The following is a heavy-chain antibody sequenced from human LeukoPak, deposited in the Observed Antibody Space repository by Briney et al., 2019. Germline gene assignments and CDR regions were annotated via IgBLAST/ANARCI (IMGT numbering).Heavy chain of an antibody. CDR3: ARGYYSSGSYLYYFDY. V-gene: IGHV5-51*01. CDR1: GYSFTNYW. CDR2: IYPGDSDT. J-gene: IGHJ4*02. D-gene: IGHD3-10*01. Sequence: GESLKISCKGSGYSFTNYWIGWVRQMPGKGLEWMGIIYPGDSDTRYSPSFQGQVTISADKSISTAYLQWSSLKASATAMYYCARGYYSSGSYLYYFDYWGQGTLVTVSS.